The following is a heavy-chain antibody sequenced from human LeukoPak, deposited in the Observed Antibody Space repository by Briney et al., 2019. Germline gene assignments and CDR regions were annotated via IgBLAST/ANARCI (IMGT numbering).Heavy chain of an antibody. V-gene: IGHV4-4*07. Sequence: PSETLSLTCTVSGGSISSYYWSWIRQPAGKGLEWIGRIYTGGSTNYNPSLKSRVTMSVDTSKNQFSLKLSSVTAADTAVYYCAREVVVVPAAIFAFDPWGQGTLVTVSS. CDR1: GGSISSYY. D-gene: IGHD2-2*01. J-gene: IGHJ5*02. CDR2: IYTGGST. CDR3: AREVVVVPAAIFAFDP.